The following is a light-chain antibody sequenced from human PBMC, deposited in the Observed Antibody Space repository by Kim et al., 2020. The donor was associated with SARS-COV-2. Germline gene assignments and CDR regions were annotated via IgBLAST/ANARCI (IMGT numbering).Light chain of an antibody. Sequence: AYVGDRVTITCRASQGISSYLAWYQQKPGKAPKLQIYAASTLQSGVPSRFSGSGSGTDFTLTICSLQPEDFATYYCQQLNSYPWTFGQGTKVDIK. V-gene: IGKV1-9*01. J-gene: IGKJ1*01. CDR1: QGISSY. CDR3: QQLNSYPWT. CDR2: AAS.